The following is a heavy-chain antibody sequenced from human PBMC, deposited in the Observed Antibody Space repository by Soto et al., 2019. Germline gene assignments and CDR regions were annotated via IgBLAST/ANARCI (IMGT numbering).Heavy chain of an antibody. CDR1: RYTFTSYA. J-gene: IGHJ5*02. Sequence: APVKVSCKASRYTFTSYAISWVRQAPGQGLEWMGWISAYNGNTNYAQKPQGRVTMTTDTSTSTAYMELRSLRSDDSAVYYCARDRLAARPTWFDPWGQGTQVTVSS. CDR2: ISAYNGNT. CDR3: ARDRLAARPTWFDP. D-gene: IGHD6-6*01. V-gene: IGHV1-18*01.